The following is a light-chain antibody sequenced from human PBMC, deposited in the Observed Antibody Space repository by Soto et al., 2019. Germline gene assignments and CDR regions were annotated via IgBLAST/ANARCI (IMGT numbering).Light chain of an antibody. CDR3: QQGYTTPRT. CDR1: QSITNY. J-gene: IGKJ2*01. CDR2: AAA. Sequence: DIQMTQSPSSLSASVGDRVTITCRASQSITNYLNWYQQKPGKAPKLLIYAAATLQSGVPSRFSGSGSGTDLTLTISSLQPEDFATYYCQQGYTTPRTFGQGTKLEIK. V-gene: IGKV1-39*01.